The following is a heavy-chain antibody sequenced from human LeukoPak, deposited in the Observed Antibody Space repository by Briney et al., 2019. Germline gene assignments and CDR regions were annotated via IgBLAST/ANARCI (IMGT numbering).Heavy chain of an antibody. D-gene: IGHD6-19*01. CDR2: MYSGADT. Sequence: GGSLPLTCAVSGFTVSSNYMIWVRQAPAKGLEGVYAMYSGADTYYADSVKGRFTISRHNSKNMLYLPLNSLRAEDRAVYHCARQPCGWSYYVDYWGQGALVTVSS. CDR1: GFTVSSNY. J-gene: IGHJ4*02. CDR3: ARQPCGWSYYVDY. V-gene: IGHV3-66*04.